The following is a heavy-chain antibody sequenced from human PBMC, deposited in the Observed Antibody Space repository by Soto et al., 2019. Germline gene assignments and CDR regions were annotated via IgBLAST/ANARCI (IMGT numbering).Heavy chain of an antibody. Sequence: QVQLMQSGTEVKKPGASVKVSCKASGYTFANYGISWVRQAPGPGLEWMGWISGNNGATNYAPKIQGRVTMTIDTSTDTAYMDLRSLRSDDTAVYFCARDLKYFRINGKWFDSWGQGTLVTVSS. CDR3: ARDLKYFRINGKWFDS. V-gene: IGHV1-18*04. CDR2: ISGNNGAT. J-gene: IGHJ5*01. CDR1: GYTFANYG. D-gene: IGHD2-2*01.